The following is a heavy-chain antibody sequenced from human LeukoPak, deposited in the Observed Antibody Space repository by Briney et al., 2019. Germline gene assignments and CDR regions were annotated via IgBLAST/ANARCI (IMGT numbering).Heavy chain of an antibody. D-gene: IGHD3-3*01. CDR1: GGSFSGYY. J-gene: IGHJ4*02. CDR3: ARGRRDYDFWSGYLYYFDY. CDR2: INHSGST. V-gene: IGHV4-34*01. Sequence: PSETLYLTCAVYGGSFSGYYWSWIRQPPGKGLEWIGEINHSGSTNYNPSLKSRVTISVDTSKNQFSLKLSSVTAADTAVYYCARGRRDYDFWSGYLYYFDYWGQGTLVTVSS.